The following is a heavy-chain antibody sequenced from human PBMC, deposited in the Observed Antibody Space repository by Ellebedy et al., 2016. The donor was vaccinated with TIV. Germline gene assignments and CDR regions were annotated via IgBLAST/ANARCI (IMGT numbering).Heavy chain of an antibody. D-gene: IGHD2-2*01. Sequence: GSLRLSXTVSGGSISSSSYYWGWIRQPPGKGLEWIGSIYYSGSTYYNPSLKSRVTISVDTSKNQFSLKLSSVTAADTAVYYCARIAVVVVPVAIDYYYYMDVWGKGTTVTVSS. CDR1: GGSISSSSYY. CDR2: IYYSGST. CDR3: ARIAVVVVPVAIDYYYYMDV. V-gene: IGHV4-39*01. J-gene: IGHJ6*03.